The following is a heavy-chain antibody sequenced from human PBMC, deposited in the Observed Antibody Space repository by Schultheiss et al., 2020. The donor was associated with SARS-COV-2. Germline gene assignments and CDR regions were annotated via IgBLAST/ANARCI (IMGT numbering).Heavy chain of an antibody. CDR2: IYYSGST. Sequence: SETLSLTCTVSGGSISSYYWSWIRQPPGKGLEWIGYIYYSGSTNYNPSLKSRVTISVDTSKNQFSLKLSSVTAADTAVYYCARQIAAAAWYFDYWGQGTLVTVSS. J-gene: IGHJ4*02. CDR1: GGSISSYY. V-gene: IGHV4-59*08. CDR3: ARQIAAAAWYFDY. D-gene: IGHD6-13*01.